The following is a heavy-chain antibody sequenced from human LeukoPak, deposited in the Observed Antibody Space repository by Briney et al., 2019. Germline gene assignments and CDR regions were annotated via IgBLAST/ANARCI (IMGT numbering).Heavy chain of an antibody. CDR2: ISYDGSNK. CDR3: ASRDSSSWYGVYFDY. Sequence: PGGSLRLSCAASGFTFSSYAMHWVRQAPGKGLEWVAVISYDGSNKYYADSVKGRFTISRDNSKNTLYLQMNSLRAEDTAVYYCASRDSSSWYGVYFDYWGQGTLVTVSS. J-gene: IGHJ4*02. CDR1: GFTFSSYA. D-gene: IGHD6-13*01. V-gene: IGHV3-30*04.